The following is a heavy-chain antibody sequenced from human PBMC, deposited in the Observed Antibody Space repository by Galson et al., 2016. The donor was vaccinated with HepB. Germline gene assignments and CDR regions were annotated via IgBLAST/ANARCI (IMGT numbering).Heavy chain of an antibody. V-gene: IGHV3-53*01. D-gene: IGHD6-13*01. J-gene: IGHJ6*03. Sequence: SLRLSCAASGFTVSSHYMSWVRQAPGKGLEWVSVIYSGGKTYYTDSVKGRFTISRDNFKNTLYLQMNSLRAEDTAVYYCARDREGIEAATNLGLGYYYYYMDVWGKGTTVVVPS. CDR2: IYSGGKT. CDR3: ARDREGIEAATNLGLGYYYYYMDV. CDR1: GFTVSSHY.